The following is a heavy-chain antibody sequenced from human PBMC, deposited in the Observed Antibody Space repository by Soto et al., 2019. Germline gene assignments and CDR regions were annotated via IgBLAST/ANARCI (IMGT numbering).Heavy chain of an antibody. J-gene: IGHJ6*02. CDR3: ARSYPNTIFGVVPSRGLDV. CDR2: IYYNGST. CDR1: GGSISSNY. Sequence: PSETLSLTCIVSGGSISSNYWSWIRQPPGKGLEWIGYIYYNGSTNFNPSLKNRVIISVDTSKNQFSLKLSSVTAADTAVYYCARSYPNTIFGVVPSRGLDVWGQGTTVTVSS. V-gene: IGHV4-59*01. D-gene: IGHD3-3*01.